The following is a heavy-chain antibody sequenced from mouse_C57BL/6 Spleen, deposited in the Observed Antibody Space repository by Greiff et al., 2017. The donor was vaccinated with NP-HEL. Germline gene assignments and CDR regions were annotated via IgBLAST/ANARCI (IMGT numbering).Heavy chain of an antibody. CDR2: INPSSGYT. D-gene: IGHD1-1*01. Sequence: VQLQQSGAELARPGASVKMSCKASGYTFTSYTMHWVKQRPGQGLEWIGYINPSSGYTKYNQKFKDKATLTADKSSSTAYMQLSSLTSEDSAVYYCARGATVVAPDYWGQGTTLTVSS. CDR1: GYTFTSYT. CDR3: ARGATVVAPDY. V-gene: IGHV1-4*01. J-gene: IGHJ2*01.